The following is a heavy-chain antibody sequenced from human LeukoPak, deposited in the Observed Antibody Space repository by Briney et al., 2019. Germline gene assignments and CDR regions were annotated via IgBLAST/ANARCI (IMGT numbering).Heavy chain of an antibody. V-gene: IGHV1-2*02. J-gene: IGHJ2*01. D-gene: IGHD2-2*01. CDR2: LNPNSGGT. Sequence: ASVKVSCKASGYTFTSYVINWVRQAPGQGLEWMGWLNPNSGGTNFAQKFQGRVTVTRDTSIGTAYMELSSLRSDDTALYYCARGSVGIYWYFDLWGRGTLVTVSP. CDR1: GYTFTSYV. CDR3: ARGSVGIYWYFDL.